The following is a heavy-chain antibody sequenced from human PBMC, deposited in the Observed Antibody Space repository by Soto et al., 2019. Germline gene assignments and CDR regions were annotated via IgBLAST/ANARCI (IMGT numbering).Heavy chain of an antibody. Sequence: QVQLVQSGAEVQRPGASVKVSCRASGYAFGDYDISWVRQAPGQGLEWMGWMNPNSANTGYAQKFQGRVSMTRAMSISTAYMELSRLRPEDTAIYYCARMATYGTLNWFDPCGQGALVTVSS. D-gene: IGHD1-1*01. CDR3: ARMATYGTLNWFDP. J-gene: IGHJ5*02. CDR1: GYAFGDYD. CDR2: MNPNSANT. V-gene: IGHV1-8*01.